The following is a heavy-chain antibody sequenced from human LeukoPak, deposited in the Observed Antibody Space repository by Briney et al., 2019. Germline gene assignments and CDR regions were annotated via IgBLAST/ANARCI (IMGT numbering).Heavy chain of an antibody. CDR2: IIPIFGTA. Sequence: ASVKVSCKASGGTFSSYAISWVRQAPGQGLEWMGGIIPIFGTANYAQKFQGRVTITADESTSTAYMELSSLRSEDTAVYYCARGSSVSYYDFWSGALQGYFDYWGRGTLVTVSS. V-gene: IGHV1-69*13. CDR1: GGTFSSYA. D-gene: IGHD3-3*01. J-gene: IGHJ4*02. CDR3: ARGSSVSYYDFWSGALQGYFDY.